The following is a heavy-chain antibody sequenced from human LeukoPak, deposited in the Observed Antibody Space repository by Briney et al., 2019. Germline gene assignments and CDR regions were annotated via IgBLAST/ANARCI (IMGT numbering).Heavy chain of an antibody. CDR2: IKEDGSEI. Sequence: GGSLRLSCAASGFNFSTYWMTWVRQVLGKGLEWVANIKEDGSEIYYVDAVKGRFTTSRDNAKNSLYLQMNSLRPEDTALYYCAKDSVAMVTTSDYWGQGTLVTVSS. CDR1: GFNFSTYW. J-gene: IGHJ4*02. D-gene: IGHD5-18*01. V-gene: IGHV3-7*03. CDR3: AKDSVAMVTTSDY.